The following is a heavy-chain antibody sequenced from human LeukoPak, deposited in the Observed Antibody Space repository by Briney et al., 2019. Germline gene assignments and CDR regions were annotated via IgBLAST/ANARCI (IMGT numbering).Heavy chain of an antibody. CDR3: ARDARVRYGDYVGDY. D-gene: IGHD4-17*01. CDR1: GFTFSSYS. V-gene: IGHV3-21*01. CDR2: ISSSSSYI. J-gene: IGHJ4*02. Sequence: RGSLRLSCAASGFTFSSYSMNWVRQAPGKGLEWVSSISSSSSYIYYADSVKGRFTISRDNAKNSLYLQMNSLRAEDTAVYYCARDARVRYGDYVGDYWGQGTLVTVSS.